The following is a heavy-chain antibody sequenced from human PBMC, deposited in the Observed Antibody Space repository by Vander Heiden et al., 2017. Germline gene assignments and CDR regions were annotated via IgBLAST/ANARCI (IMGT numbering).Heavy chain of an antibody. CDR3: ARDYYDSKFDY. CDR1: GFTVSSNY. Sequence: EVQLVESEGGLIQPGGSLRLSCAASGFTVSSNYMSWVRQAPGKGLEWVSVIYSGGSTYYADSVKGRFTISRDNSKNTLYLQMNTLRAEDTAVYYCARDYYDSKFDYWGQGTLVTVSS. J-gene: IGHJ4*02. CDR2: IYSGGST. D-gene: IGHD3-22*01. V-gene: IGHV3-53*01.